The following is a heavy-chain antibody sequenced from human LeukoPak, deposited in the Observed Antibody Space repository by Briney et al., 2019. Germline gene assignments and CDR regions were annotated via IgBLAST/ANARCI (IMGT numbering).Heavy chain of an antibody. CDR3: AKSFPYYYGSGSYYINPFDS. J-gene: IGHJ4*02. Sequence: PGGSLRLSCAASGFTFSSYAMSWVRQAPGKGLEWVAVISYDGSNKYYADSVKGRFTISRDNSKNTLYLQMNSLRAEDTAIYYCAKSFPYYYGSGSYYINPFDSWGQGTLVTVSS. V-gene: IGHV3-30*18. D-gene: IGHD3-10*01. CDR2: ISYDGSNK. CDR1: GFTFSSYA.